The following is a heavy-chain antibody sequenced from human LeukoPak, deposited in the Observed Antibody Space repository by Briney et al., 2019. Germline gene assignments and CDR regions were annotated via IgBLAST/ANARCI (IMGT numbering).Heavy chain of an antibody. CDR3: ARGGGLDV. J-gene: IGHJ6*02. CDR1: GFTFSSYW. Sequence: GGSLRLSCAASGFTFSSYWMNWARQAPGKGLEWVASINHNGTVNYYVDSVKGRFTISRDNAKNSLYLQMSNLRAEDTAVYFCARGGGLDVWGQGATVTVSS. V-gene: IGHV3-7*03. D-gene: IGHD3-16*01. CDR2: INHNGTVN.